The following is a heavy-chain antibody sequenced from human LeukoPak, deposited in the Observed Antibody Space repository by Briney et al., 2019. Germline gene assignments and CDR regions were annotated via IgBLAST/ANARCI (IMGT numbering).Heavy chain of an antibody. CDR3: ARVGSPAASGAFDI. Sequence: PGGSLTLSCAASGFTFSDYYMSWIRQAPGKGLEWVSYISSSGSTIYHADSVKGRFTISRDNAKNSLYLQMNSLRAEDTAVYYCARVGSPAASGAFDIWGQGTMVTVSS. D-gene: IGHD2-2*01. CDR2: ISSSGSTI. V-gene: IGHV3-11*01. CDR1: GFTFSDYY. J-gene: IGHJ3*02.